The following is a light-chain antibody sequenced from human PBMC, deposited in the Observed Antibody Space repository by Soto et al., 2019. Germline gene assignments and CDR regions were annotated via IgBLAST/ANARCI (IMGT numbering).Light chain of an antibody. CDR2: DAS. Sequence: EIVLTQSPATLSLSPGERATLSCRASQSVSSYLAWYQQKPGQAPRLLIYDASNRATGIPARFSGSGSGTDFTLTISSLAPEYFAVYYCQQRSNWRYTFGQGTKLEIK. CDR1: QSVSSY. V-gene: IGKV3-11*01. J-gene: IGKJ2*01. CDR3: QQRSNWRYT.